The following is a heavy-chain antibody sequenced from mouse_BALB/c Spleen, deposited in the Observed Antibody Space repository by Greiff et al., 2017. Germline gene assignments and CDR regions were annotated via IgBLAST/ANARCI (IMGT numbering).Heavy chain of an antibody. CDR2: ISSGGSYT. Sequence: VQLKQSGGGLVKPGGSLKLSCAASGFTFSSYTMSWVRQTPEKRLEWVATISSGGSYTYYPDSVKGRFTISRDNAKNTLYLQMSSLKSEDTAMYYCTRDEEGITTVVESYWYFDVWGAGTTVTVSS. J-gene: IGHJ1*01. CDR3: TRDEEGITTVVESYWYFDV. D-gene: IGHD1-1*01. CDR1: GFTFSSYT. V-gene: IGHV5-6-4*01.